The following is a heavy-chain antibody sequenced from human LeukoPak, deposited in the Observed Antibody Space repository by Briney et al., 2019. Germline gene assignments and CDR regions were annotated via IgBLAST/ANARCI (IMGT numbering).Heavy chain of an antibody. D-gene: IGHD4-17*01. Sequence: ASVKVSCKASGYTFTSYGITWVRQAPGQGLEWMGWISAYNGHTNYAQKFQGRVTMTTDTSTSTAYMELSRLRSDDTAVYYCASTTMRHDYGDYFDYWGQGTLVTVSS. J-gene: IGHJ4*02. CDR3: ASTTMRHDYGDYFDY. V-gene: IGHV1-18*01. CDR1: GYTFTSYG. CDR2: ISAYNGHT.